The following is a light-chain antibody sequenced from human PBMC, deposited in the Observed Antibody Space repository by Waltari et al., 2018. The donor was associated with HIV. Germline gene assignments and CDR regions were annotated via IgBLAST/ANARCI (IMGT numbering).Light chain of an antibody. J-gene: IGLJ2*01. CDR1: SNDIGRYEY. Sequence: QSALTQPASASGSPGQSITISCTGTSNDIGRYEYVSWYHQHPGKAPKLIIYNVNRRPTGVSDRFSGSKSGNTASLTISGLQPEDEADYYGGACTGSGNLGLFGGGTKLTVL. V-gene: IGLV2-14*03. CDR3: GACTGSGNLGL. CDR2: NVN.